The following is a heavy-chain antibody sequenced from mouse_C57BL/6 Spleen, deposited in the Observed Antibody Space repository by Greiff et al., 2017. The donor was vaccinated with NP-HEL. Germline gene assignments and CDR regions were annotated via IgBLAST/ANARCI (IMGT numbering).Heavy chain of an antibody. D-gene: IGHD2-5*01. CDR3: ARQDSNYAMDY. V-gene: IGHV5-6*01. CDR2: ISSGGSYT. J-gene: IGHJ4*01. CDR1: GFTFSSYG. Sequence: EVKVVESGGDLVKPGGSLKLSCAASGFTFSSYGMSWVRQTPDKRLEWVATISSGGSYTYYPDSVKGRFTISRDNAKNTLYLQMSSLKSEDTAMYYCARQDSNYAMDYWGQGTSVTVSS.